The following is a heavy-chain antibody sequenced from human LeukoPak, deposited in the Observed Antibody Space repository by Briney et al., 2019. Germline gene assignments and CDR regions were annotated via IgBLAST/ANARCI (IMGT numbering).Heavy chain of an antibody. CDR3: ARLWGYYYGSGRRGFDP. CDR2: IYHSGST. V-gene: IGHV4-38-2*02. D-gene: IGHD3-10*01. CDR1: GYSISSGYY. J-gene: IGHJ5*02. Sequence: SETLSLTCTVSGYSISSGYYWGWIRQPPGKGLEWIGSIYHSGSTYYNPSLKSRVTISVDTSKNQFSLKLSSVTAADTAVYYCARLWGYYYGSGRRGFDPWGQGTLVTVSS.